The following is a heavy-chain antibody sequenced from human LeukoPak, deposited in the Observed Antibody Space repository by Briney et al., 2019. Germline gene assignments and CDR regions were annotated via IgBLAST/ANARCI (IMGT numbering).Heavy chain of an antibody. CDR1: GGSISSYY. CDR3: ARQIASAGTAGFDF. CDR2: IYSTGST. Sequence: SETLSLTCTVSGGSISSYYWSWIRQAAGKGLEWIGRIYSTGSTNYNPSLKSRVTMSVDTSKNQFSLRLRSVTAADTAVYYCARQIASAGTAGFDFWGQGALVTVYS. V-gene: IGHV4-4*07. D-gene: IGHD6-13*01. J-gene: IGHJ4*02.